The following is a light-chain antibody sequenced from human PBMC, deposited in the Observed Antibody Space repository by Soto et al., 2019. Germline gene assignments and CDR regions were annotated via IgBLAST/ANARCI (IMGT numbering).Light chain of an antibody. V-gene: IGKV1-39*01. CDR3: QQSYTIPYT. CDR1: QSISTD. J-gene: IGKJ2*01. Sequence: DIQMTQSPSSLSASVGDRVTIACRASQSISTDLNWYQQKPGKAPKFLMYAAFSLQSGVPSRFSGSGSGTDFTLTISSLQPEDFATYYCQQSYTIPYTFGQGTKVDIK. CDR2: AAF.